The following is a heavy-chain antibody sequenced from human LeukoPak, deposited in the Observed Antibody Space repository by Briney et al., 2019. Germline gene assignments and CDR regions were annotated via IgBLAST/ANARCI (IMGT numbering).Heavy chain of an antibody. CDR3: ARGGFTSSSRGY. J-gene: IGHJ4*02. D-gene: IGHD6-6*01. CDR1: GGSLSSYY. V-gene: IGHV4-59*12. Sequence: SETLSLTCTVSGGSLSSYYWSWIRQPPGKGLEWIGYIYYSGSTYYNPSLKSRVTISVDRSKNQFSLKLSSVTAADTAVYYCARGGFTSSSRGYWGQGTLVTVSS. CDR2: IYYSGST.